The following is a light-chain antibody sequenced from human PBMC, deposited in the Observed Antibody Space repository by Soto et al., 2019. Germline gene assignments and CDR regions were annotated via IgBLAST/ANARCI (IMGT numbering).Light chain of an antibody. CDR3: SSYTRSTSDV. V-gene: IGLV2-14*01. CDR1: SSDVGGYNY. J-gene: IGLJ1*01. CDR2: EVS. Sequence: QSALTQPASVSGSPGQSITISCIGTSSDVGGYNYVSWYQQHPGKAPKLMIYEVSNRPSGVSNRFSGSKSGNTASLTISGLQAEDEADYYCSSYTRSTSDVFGTGTKVNVL.